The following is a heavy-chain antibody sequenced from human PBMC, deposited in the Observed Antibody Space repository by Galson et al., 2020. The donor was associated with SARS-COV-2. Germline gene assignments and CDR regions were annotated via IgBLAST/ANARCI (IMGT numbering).Heavy chain of an antibody. CDR1: GYTLTELS. Sequence: ASVKVSCKVSGYTLTELSMHWVRQAPAKGLEWMGGFDPEDGETIYAQKFQGRVTMTEDTSTDTAYMELSSLRSEDTAVYYCATDFAAFPRYSYGRDWGQGTLVTVSS. J-gene: IGHJ4*02. V-gene: IGHV1-24*01. CDR3: ATDFAAFPRYSYGRD. CDR2: FDPEDGET. D-gene: IGHD5-18*01.